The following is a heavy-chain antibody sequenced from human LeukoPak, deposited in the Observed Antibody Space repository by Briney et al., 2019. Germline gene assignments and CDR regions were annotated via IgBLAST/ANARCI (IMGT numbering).Heavy chain of an antibody. J-gene: IGHJ4*02. CDR2: ISPNSGGT. V-gene: IGHV1-2*02. CDR3: GREPSGSGGYDY. Sequence: GASVKVSCKASGFTFSGYYMHWVRQAPGQGLEWMAWISPNSGGTNYVQKFQGRVTVTRDTSISTDYMEISELSSDDTALYYCGREPSGSGGYDYWGQGTLVTVSS. CDR1: GFTFSGYY. D-gene: IGHD3-10*01.